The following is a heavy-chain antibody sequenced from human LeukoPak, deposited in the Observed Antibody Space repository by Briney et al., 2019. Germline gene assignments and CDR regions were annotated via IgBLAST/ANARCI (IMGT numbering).Heavy chain of an antibody. V-gene: IGHV1-8*03. CDR2: MNPNSGNT. D-gene: IGHD6-19*01. CDR3: ARCGRSGWYGDYYYMDV. CDR1: GYTFTSYD. J-gene: IGHJ6*03. Sequence: ASVKVSCKASGYTFTSYDINWVRQATGQGLEWMGWMNPNSGNTGYAQKFQGRVTITRNTSISTAYMELSSLRSEDTAVYYCARCGRSGWYGDYYYMDVWGKGTTVTVSS.